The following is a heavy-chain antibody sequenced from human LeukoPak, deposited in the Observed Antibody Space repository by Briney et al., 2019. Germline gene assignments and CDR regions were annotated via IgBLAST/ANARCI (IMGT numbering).Heavy chain of an antibody. CDR3: ARGRGYNYPFDY. J-gene: IGHJ4*02. D-gene: IGHD5-18*01. CDR2: IYYSGST. CDR1: GGXISSDY. V-gene: IGHV4-59*01. Sequence: SETLSLTCTVSGGXISSDYWSWIRQPPGKGLQWIGYIYYSGSTNYNPSLKSRATISVDRSKNQFSLNLSSVTAADTAIYYCARGRGYNYPFDYWGQGTLVTVSS.